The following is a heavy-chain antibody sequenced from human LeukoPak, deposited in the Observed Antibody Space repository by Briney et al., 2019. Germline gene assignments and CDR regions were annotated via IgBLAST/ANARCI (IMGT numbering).Heavy chain of an antibody. Sequence: SETLSLTCTVSGGSISSYYWSWIRQPPGKGLGWIGYIYYSGSTNYNPSLKSRVTISVDTSKNQFSLKLSSVTAADTAVYYCARGGGSYLMGDFDYWGQGALVTVSS. D-gene: IGHD1-26*01. CDR3: ARGGGSYLMGDFDY. J-gene: IGHJ4*02. V-gene: IGHV4-59*01. CDR1: GGSISSYY. CDR2: IYYSGST.